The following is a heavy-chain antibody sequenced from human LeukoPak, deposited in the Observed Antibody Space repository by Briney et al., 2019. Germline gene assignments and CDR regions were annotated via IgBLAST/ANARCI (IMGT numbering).Heavy chain of an antibody. CDR3: ARTYCSSTSCYLYYYYYGMDV. CDR2: ISSSGSTI. J-gene: IGHJ6*02. CDR1: GFTFSSYE. D-gene: IGHD2-2*01. V-gene: IGHV3-48*03. Sequence: PGGSLSLSWAASGFTFSSYEMNWVRQAPGKGLEGVSYISSSGSTIYYADSVKGRFTISRDNAKNSLYLQMNSLRAEDTTVYYCARTYCSSTSCYLYYYYYGMDVWGQGTTVTVSS.